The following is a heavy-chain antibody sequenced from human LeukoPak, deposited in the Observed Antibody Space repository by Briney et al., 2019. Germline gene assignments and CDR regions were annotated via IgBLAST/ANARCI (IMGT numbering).Heavy chain of an antibody. J-gene: IGHJ4*02. CDR1: GFTFSSYD. V-gene: IGHV3-48*03. Sequence: GGSLRLSCAVPGFTFSSYDVKWVRQAPGKGLELVSFISSSGSTINYADSVNGRFTISRDNAKNSLYLQMNSLRAEDTAVYYCVRGLRYTILGGDYFWGQGTLVTVSS. CDR2: ISSSGSTI. D-gene: IGHD3-3*01. CDR3: VRGLRYTILGGDYF.